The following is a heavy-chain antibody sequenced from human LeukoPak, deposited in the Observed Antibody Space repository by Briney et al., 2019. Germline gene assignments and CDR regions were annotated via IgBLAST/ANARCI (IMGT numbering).Heavy chain of an antibody. D-gene: IGHD6-6*01. CDR2: INPNSGGT. CDR3: ARGDLAARQAFDI. V-gene: IGHV1-2*02. Sequence: ASVKVSCKASGYTFTGYYMHWVRQAPGQGLEWMGWINPNSGGTNYAQKFQGRVTMTRDTSISTAYMELRRLRSDDTAVYYCARGDLAARQAFDIWAKGQWSPSLQ. J-gene: IGHJ3*02. CDR1: GYTFTGYY.